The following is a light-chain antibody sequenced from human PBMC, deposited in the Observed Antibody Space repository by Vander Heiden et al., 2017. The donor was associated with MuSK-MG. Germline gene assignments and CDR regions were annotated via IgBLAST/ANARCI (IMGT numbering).Light chain of an antibody. CDR3: QVRDSYTELRV. V-gene: IGLV3-21*04. Sequence: SHMLPQPPSVSGAQGKTASITCRGNNSGSKSVHWYQQRPGQAPSLVIYYNSDRHSGIPERFSGSNSGNTATLTISRVEAGDEADYYCQVRDSYTELRVFGGGTKLTVL. CDR1: NSGSKS. CDR2: YNS. J-gene: IGLJ3*02.